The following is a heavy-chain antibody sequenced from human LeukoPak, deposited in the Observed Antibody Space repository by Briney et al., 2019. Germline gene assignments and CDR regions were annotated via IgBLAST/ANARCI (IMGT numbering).Heavy chain of an antibody. D-gene: IGHD4-17*01. V-gene: IGHV3-7*04. J-gene: IGHJ4*02. CDR3: ARDKYGAYFDS. CDR2: IKPDGSEK. CDR1: GFTFSSYW. Sequence: GGSLRLSCAASGFTFSSYWMDRVRQAPGKGLEWVANIKPDGSEKYYVDSVKGRFTISRDNAKNSLYLQMNSLRVEDTAVYYCARDKYGAYFDSWGQGTLVTVSS.